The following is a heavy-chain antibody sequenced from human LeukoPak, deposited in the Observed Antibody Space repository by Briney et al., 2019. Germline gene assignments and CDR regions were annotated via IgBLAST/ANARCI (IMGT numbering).Heavy chain of an antibody. J-gene: IGHJ3*02. D-gene: IGHD3-10*01. V-gene: IGHV1-69*06. Sequence: SVTVSCKTSAGTFSRYAISWVRQAPGQGLEWMGRITPMSATPSQTQWVQGRVTITADISTNTVYLDLSSLRSEDTALYFCAGDPPGTPVGFDIWGQGTMVTVSS. CDR1: AGTFSRYA. CDR3: AGDPPGTPVGFDI. CDR2: ITPMSATP.